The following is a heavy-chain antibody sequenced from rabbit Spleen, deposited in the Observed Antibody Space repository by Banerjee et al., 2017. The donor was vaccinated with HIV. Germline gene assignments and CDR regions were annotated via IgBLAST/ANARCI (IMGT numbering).Heavy chain of an antibody. V-gene: IGHV1S40*01. Sequence: QSLEESGGDLVKPGASLTLTCTASGVSFSISSYMCWVRQAPGKGLEWIGCIDAGSSGFTYFATWAKGRFAISKTSSTTVTLQMTRLTAADTATYFCARDTSSSFSSYGMDLWGPGTLVTV. CDR1: GVSFSISSY. CDR3: ARDTSSSFSSYGMDL. D-gene: IGHD1-1*01. CDR2: IDAGSSGFT. J-gene: IGHJ6*01.